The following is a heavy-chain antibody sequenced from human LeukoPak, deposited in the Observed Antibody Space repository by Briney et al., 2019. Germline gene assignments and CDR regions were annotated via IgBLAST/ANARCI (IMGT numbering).Heavy chain of an antibody. J-gene: IGHJ4*02. CDR3: AKGDYTYYFDY. D-gene: IGHD4-11*01. V-gene: IGHV3-74*01. CDR1: GFTFSSHW. Sequence: GGSLRLSCAASGFTFSSHWMHWVRQAPGKGLVWVSRINSDGSSISYADSVKGRFTISRDNAKNTLYLQMNSLRAEDTAVYYCAKGDYTYYFDYWGQGTLVTVSS. CDR2: INSDGSSI.